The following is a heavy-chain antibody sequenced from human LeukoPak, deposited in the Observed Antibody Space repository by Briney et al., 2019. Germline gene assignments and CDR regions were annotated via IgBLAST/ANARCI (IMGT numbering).Heavy chain of an antibody. V-gene: IGHV3-9*01. CDR2: ISWNSGSI. D-gene: IGHD3-16*01. CDR1: GFTFDDYA. Sequence: GGSLRLSCAASGFTFDDYAMHWVRQAPGKGLEWVSGISWNSGSIGYADSVKGRFTISRDNAKNSLYLQMNSLRAEDTALHYCAKALVGEQYYFDYWGQGTLVTVSS. J-gene: IGHJ4*02. CDR3: AKALVGEQYYFDY.